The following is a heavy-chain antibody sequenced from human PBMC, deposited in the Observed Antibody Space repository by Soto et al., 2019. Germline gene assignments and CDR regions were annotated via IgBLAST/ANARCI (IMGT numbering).Heavy chain of an antibody. Sequence: QVQLVQSGAEVKKPGASVKVSCKASGYTFTSYGISWVRQAPGQGVEWMGWISAYNGNTNYAQKLQGRVTMTTDTSTSTAYMELRSLRSDDKAVYYCASSLLVGYGLEGESDWGQGTLVTVSS. J-gene: IGHJ4*02. CDR1: GYTFTSYG. D-gene: IGHD5-18*01. CDR2: ISAYNGNT. V-gene: IGHV1-18*01. CDR3: ASSLLVGYGLEGESD.